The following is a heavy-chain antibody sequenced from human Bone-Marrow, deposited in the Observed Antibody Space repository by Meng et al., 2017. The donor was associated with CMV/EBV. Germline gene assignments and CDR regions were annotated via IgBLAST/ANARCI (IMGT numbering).Heavy chain of an antibody. CDR3: SREIWANYYYYYGMDV. D-gene: IGHD3-16*01. CDR1: GFTFSSFE. V-gene: IGHV3-48*03. Sequence: GESLKISCAASGFTFSSFEMNWVRQAPGKGLEWISYISTSGITIDYADSVKGRFTVSRDNARNSLYLQMNSLRAEDTAVYYCSREIWANYYYYYGMDVWGQGTTVTVSS. J-gene: IGHJ6*02. CDR2: ISTSGITI.